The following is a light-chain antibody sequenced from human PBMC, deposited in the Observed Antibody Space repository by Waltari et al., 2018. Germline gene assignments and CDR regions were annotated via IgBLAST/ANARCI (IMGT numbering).Light chain of an antibody. CDR3: CSYAGTNTWV. Sequence: QSALTQPASVSASPGQSITISCTGTSRDFGDYNLIFWYQQHPAKAPKLLIFEVSKRPTGVSNRFSASKSGNTASMTISGLQAEDEATYHCCSYAGTNTWVFGGGTKVTVL. CDR2: EVS. J-gene: IGLJ2*01. CDR1: SRDFGDYNL. V-gene: IGLV2-23*02.